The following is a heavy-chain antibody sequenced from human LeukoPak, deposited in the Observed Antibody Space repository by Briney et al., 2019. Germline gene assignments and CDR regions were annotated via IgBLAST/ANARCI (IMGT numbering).Heavy chain of an antibody. CDR1: GFTFNKYW. CDR3: AELGITMIGGV. D-gene: IGHD3-10*02. J-gene: IGHJ6*04. V-gene: IGHV3-74*01. CDR2: INGDGSST. Sequence: GGSLRLSCAASGFTFNKYWLYWVRQAPGKGLVWVSRINGDGSSTSYADSVKGRFTICRDNAKNSLYLQMNSLRAEDTAVYYCAELGITMIGGVWGKGTTVTISS.